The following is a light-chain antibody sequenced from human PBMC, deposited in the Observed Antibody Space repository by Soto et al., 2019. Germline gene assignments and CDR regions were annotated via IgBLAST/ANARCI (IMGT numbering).Light chain of an antibody. CDR1: QSVSTF. V-gene: IGKV3-11*01. Sequence: EVVLTQSPATLPMSPGERVTLSCRASQSVSTFVAWYQHKPGQAPRPVIYDTFKRAPGVPDRFSGGGSGTDFSLTISSLEPEDFAVYYCQQRARWPMPFGQGTRLELK. CDR3: QQRARWPMP. CDR2: DTF. J-gene: IGKJ5*01.